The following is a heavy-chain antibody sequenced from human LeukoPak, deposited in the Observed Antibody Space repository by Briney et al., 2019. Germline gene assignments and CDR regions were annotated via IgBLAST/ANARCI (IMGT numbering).Heavy chain of an antibody. CDR2: IGTAGDT. J-gene: IGHJ3*02. CDR1: GFTFSSYG. V-gene: IGHV3-13*01. Sequence: GGSLRLSCAASGFTFSSYGMHWVRQATGKGLEWVSAIGTAGDTYYPGSVKGRFTISRENAKNSLYLQMNSLRAGDTAVYYCAREGHSSSGYDAFDIWGQGTMVTVSS. D-gene: IGHD6-13*01. CDR3: AREGHSSSGYDAFDI.